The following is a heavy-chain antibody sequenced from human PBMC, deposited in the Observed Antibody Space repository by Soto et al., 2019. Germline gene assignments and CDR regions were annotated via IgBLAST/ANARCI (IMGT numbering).Heavy chain of an antibody. Sequence: SETLSLTCTVSGGSISSYYWSWIRQPPGKGLEWIGCIYYSGSTNYNPSLKSRVTISVDTSKNQFSLKLSSVTAADTAVYYCARVGVSSYYYYYMDVWGKGTTVTVSS. CDR1: GGSISSYY. V-gene: IGHV4-59*01. CDR3: ARVGVSSYYYYYMDV. J-gene: IGHJ6*03. CDR2: IYYSGST.